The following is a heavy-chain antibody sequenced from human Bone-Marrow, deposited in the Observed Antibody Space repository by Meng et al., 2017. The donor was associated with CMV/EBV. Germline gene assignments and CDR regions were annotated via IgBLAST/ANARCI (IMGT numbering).Heavy chain of an antibody. D-gene: IGHD2-2*02. J-gene: IGHJ5*02. V-gene: IGHV3-49*04. Sequence: GESLKISCTASGFTFGDYAMSWVRQAPGKGMEWVGFIRSKAYGGTTEYAASVKGRFTISRDDSKSIAYLQMNSLKTEDTAVYYCRVVVVPAAITWFDTWGQGTLVTVSS. CDR2: IRSKAYGGTT. CDR3: RVVVVPAAITWFDT. CDR1: GFTFGDYA.